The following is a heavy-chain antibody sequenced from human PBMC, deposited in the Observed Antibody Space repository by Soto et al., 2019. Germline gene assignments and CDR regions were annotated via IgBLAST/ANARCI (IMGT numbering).Heavy chain of an antibody. CDR3: ARARFSQWSQDYYGLDV. V-gene: IGHV4-34*01. J-gene: IGHJ6*02. CDR2: VNHSGSP. CDR1: GSLPVGSLSTYV. D-gene: IGHD3-3*01. Sequence: PAETLSLTCVVSGSLPVGSLSTYVWTWIRQTPGKGLEWIGEVNHSGSPNYSPSLKSRVTMSFDTSKNQFSLNLTPVTAADTAVYYCARARFSQWSQDYYGLDVWGQGTTVTVSS.